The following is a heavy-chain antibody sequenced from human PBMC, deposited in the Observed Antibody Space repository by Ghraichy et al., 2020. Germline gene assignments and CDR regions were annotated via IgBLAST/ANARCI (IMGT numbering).Heavy chain of an antibody. D-gene: IGHD3-10*01. J-gene: IGHJ4*02. CDR3: ARMGGYKAPLWY. CDR2: IFYSGST. V-gene: IGHV4-59*02. Sequence: SETLSLTCIVSGTSVRTYFWTWIRQPPGQGLEWIGDIFYSGSTNYNPSLKSRVTISVDASNNQFSLNVSSVTAADTAVYYCARMGGYKAPLWYWGQGTLVAVSA. CDR1: GTSVRTYF.